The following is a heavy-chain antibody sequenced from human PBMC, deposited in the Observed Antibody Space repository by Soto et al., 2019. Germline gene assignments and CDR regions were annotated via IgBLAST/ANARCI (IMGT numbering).Heavy chain of an antibody. Sequence: QVQLVQSGAEVKKPGASVKVSCKASGYTFTGYYMHWVRQAPGQGLEWMGWINPNSGGTNYAQKFQGRVTMTRDTSISTAYMELSRLRSDDTAVYYCARDWQLVFRSRESASDYWGQGTLVTVSS. CDR2: INPNSGGT. V-gene: IGHV1-2*02. J-gene: IGHJ4*02. D-gene: IGHD6-6*01. CDR3: ARDWQLVFRSRESASDY. CDR1: GYTFTGYY.